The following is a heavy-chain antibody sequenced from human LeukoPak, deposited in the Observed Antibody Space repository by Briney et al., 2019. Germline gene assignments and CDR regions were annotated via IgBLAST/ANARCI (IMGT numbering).Heavy chain of an antibody. CDR2: INAGNGNT. CDR3: ARGPRAAADDY. D-gene: IGHD6-13*01. V-gene: IGHV1-3*01. Sequence: ASVKISCKTSGYTFINYAINWGRQAPGQRPEWMGWINAGNGNTKYSQKFQGRVTITRDTSASTAYMELSSPRSEDTAVYYCARGPRAAADDYWGQGTLVTVSS. J-gene: IGHJ4*02. CDR1: GYTFINYA.